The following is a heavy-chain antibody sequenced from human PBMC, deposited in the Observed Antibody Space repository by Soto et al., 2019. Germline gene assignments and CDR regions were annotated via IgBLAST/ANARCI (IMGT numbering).Heavy chain of an antibody. CDR1: GGTFSSYA. CDR3: ARDPKQYSSSWYRRTYYYYSMDV. CDR2: IIPIFGTA. J-gene: IGHJ6*02. Sequence: SVKVSCKASGGTFSSYAISWVRQAPGQGLEWMGGIIPIFGTANYAQKFQGRVTITADESTSTAYMELSSLRSEDTAVYYCARDPKQYSSSWYRRTYYYYSMDVWG. V-gene: IGHV1-69*13. D-gene: IGHD6-13*01.